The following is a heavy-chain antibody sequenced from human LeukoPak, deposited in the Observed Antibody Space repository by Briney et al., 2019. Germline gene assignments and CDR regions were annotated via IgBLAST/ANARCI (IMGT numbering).Heavy chain of an antibody. CDR2: ISSSSSYI. CDR3: ARGYDNYNWFDP. Sequence: GGSLRLSCAASGFTFSSYSMNWVRQAPGKGLEWVSSISSSSSYIYYADSVKGRFTISRDNAKNSLYLQMNSLRAEDTAVYYCARGYDNYNWFDPWGQGTLVTVSS. V-gene: IGHV3-21*01. J-gene: IGHJ5*02. CDR1: GFTFSSYS. D-gene: IGHD5-12*01.